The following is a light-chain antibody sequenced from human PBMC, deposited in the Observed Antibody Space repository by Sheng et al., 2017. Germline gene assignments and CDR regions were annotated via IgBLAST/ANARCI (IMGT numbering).Light chain of an antibody. Sequence: SYELTQPPSVSVSPGQTASITCSGDKLGDKYACWYQQKPGQSPVLVIYQDSKRPSGIPERFSGSNSGNTATLTISGTQAMDEADYYCQVWDSSSDPDVVFGGGTKLTVL. V-gene: IGLV3-1*01. CDR2: QDS. CDR3: QVWDSSSDPDVV. J-gene: IGLJ2*01. CDR1: KLGDKY.